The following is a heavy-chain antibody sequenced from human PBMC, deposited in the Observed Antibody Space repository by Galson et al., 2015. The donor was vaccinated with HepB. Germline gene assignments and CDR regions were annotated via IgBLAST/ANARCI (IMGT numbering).Heavy chain of an antibody. D-gene: IGHD3-10*01. V-gene: IGHV1-3*01. CDR3: ARVPMVRGAIFDY. Sequence: SVKVSCKASGYTFTSYAMHWVRQAPGQRLEWMGWINAGNGNTKYSQKFQGRVTITRDTSASTAYMELSSLRSEDTAVYYCARVPMVRGAIFDYWGQGTLVTVSS. CDR1: GYTFTSYA. CDR2: INAGNGNT. J-gene: IGHJ4*02.